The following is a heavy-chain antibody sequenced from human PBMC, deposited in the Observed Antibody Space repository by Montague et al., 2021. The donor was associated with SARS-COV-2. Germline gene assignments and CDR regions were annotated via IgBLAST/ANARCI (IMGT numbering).Heavy chain of an antibody. J-gene: IGHJ3*02. CDR2: ISYDGNNK. D-gene: IGHD2-21*02. CDR1: GFTFSRYG. V-gene: IGHV3-30*18. CDR3: ANLVVVTAGDDFEI. Sequence: SLSLSCAASGFTFSRYGMHWVHQAPGRGLEWVAFISYDGNNKKYADSVKGRFTISRDNSKNTLYLQMNSLRAEDTAVYSCANLVVVTAGDDFEIWGQGTMVTVSS.